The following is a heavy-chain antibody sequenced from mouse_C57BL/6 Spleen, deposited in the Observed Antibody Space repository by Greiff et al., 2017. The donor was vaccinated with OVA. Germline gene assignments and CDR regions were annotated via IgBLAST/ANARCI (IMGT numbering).Heavy chain of an antibody. CDR3: ARSGVYYYGSSHDY. CDR1: GYTFTSYW. V-gene: IGHV1-55*01. CDR2: IYPGSGST. Sequence: QVQLQQPGAELVKPGASVKMSCKASGYTFTSYWITWVKQRPGQGLEWIGDIYPGSGSTNYNEKFKSKATLTVDTSSSTAYMQLSSLTSEDSAVYYCARSGVYYYGSSHDYWGQGTTRTVSS. D-gene: IGHD1-1*01. J-gene: IGHJ2*01.